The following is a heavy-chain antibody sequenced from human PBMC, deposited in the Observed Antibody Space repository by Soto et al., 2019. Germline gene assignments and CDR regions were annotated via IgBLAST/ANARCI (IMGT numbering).Heavy chain of an antibody. J-gene: IGHJ4*02. V-gene: IGHV4-30-4*01. Sequence: QVQLQESGPGLVKPSQTLSLTCTVSGGSISSGDYYWGWIRQPPGKGLEWMGYIYNSGSTYYNPSLESRVTISPDTSKNQFSLKLSSVTAADTAVYYCARASGYSSLFDHRGQGTLVTVSS. CDR3: ARASGYSSLFDH. D-gene: IGHD5-18*01. CDR2: IYNSGST. CDR1: GGSISSGDYY.